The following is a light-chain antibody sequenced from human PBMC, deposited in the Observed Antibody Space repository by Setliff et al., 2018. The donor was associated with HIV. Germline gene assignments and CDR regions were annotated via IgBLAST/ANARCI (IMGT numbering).Light chain of an antibody. CDR3: SSYTKSNTRAV. CDR2: EVS. CDR1: SSDVGGYNY. V-gene: IGLV2-14*01. Sequence: QSALTQPASVSGSPGQSITISCTGTSSDVGGYNYVSWYQHHPGKAPKLLIYEVSNRPSGVSNRFSGSKSGNTASLTISGLQAEDEADFYCSSYTKSNTRAVFGGGTKVTVL. J-gene: IGLJ2*01.